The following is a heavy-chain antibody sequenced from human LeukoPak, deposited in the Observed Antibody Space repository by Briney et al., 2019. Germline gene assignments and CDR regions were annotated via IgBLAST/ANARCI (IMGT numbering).Heavy chain of an antibody. J-gene: IGHJ6*02. D-gene: IGHD6-13*01. CDR1: GYTLTELS. CDR3: TTGIAAAGMGYYYGMDV. Sequence: GASVKVSCKVSGYTLTELSMHWVRQAPGKGLEWMGGFDPEDGETIYAQKFQGRVTMTEDTSTDTAYMELSSLRSEDTAVYYCTTGIAAAGMGYYYGMDVWGQGTTVTVSS. CDR2: FDPEDGET. V-gene: IGHV1-24*01.